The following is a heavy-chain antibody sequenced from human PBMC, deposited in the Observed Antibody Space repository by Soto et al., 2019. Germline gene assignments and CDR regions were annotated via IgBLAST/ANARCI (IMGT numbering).Heavy chain of an antibody. CDR2: IWYDGSNK. Sequence: QVQLVESGGGVVQPGRSLRLSCAASGFTFSSYGMHWVRQAPGKGLEWVAVIWYDGSNKYYADSVKGRFTISRDNSKNTLYLQMNSLRAEDTAVYYCARVPSSGWFDFDYWGQGTLVTVSS. D-gene: IGHD6-19*01. CDR1: GFTFSSYG. V-gene: IGHV3-33*01. CDR3: ARVPSSGWFDFDY. J-gene: IGHJ4*02.